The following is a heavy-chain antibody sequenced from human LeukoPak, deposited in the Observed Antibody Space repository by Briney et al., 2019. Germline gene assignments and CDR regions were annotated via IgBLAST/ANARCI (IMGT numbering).Heavy chain of an antibody. CDR1: GFSFSSYS. D-gene: IGHD6-19*01. V-gene: IGHV3-21*01. Sequence: GGSLRLSCAASGFSFSSYSMNWVRQAPGKGPEWVSSIGSSGNYIYYADSVKGRFTVSRDNAKNFLYLQMNSLRAEDTAVYYRARDRLGITDDWWGQGTLVTVSS. J-gene: IGHJ4*02. CDR3: ARDRLGITDDW. CDR2: IGSSGNYI.